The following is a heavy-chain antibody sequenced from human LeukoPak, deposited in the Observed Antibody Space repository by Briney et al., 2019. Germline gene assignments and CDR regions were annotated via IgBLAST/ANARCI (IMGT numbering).Heavy chain of an antibody. Sequence: GGSLRLLCAASGFTFSSYAMSWVRQAPGKGLEWVSAISGSCGSTYYAESVEGRFTISRDNSKKTLYLQMNSLRAEDTAVYYCAKDPGPYGDYSFDYWGQGTRVTVSS. CDR2: ISGSCGST. J-gene: IGHJ4*02. V-gene: IGHV3-23*01. D-gene: IGHD4-17*01. CDR1: GFTFSSYA. CDR3: AKDPGPYGDYSFDY.